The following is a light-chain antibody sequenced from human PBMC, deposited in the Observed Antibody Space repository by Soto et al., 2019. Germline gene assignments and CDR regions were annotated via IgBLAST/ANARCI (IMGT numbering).Light chain of an antibody. CDR2: DAS. V-gene: IGKV1-33*01. CDR1: QDISNY. J-gene: IGKJ5*01. Sequence: EIQITPSPSSLSASVGYRVTIPCQASQDISNYLNWYQQKLGKAPKLLIYDASNLETGVPSRFSGSGSGTDFTFTISSLQPEDIATYYCQQYSHLITFGQGTRLEI. CDR3: QQYSHLIT.